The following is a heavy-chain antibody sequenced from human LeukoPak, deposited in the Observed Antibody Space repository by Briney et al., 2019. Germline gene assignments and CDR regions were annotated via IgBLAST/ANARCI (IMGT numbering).Heavy chain of an antibody. CDR3: AKGLEDYGGNSEGAFDI. V-gene: IGHV3-23*01. J-gene: IGHJ3*02. CDR1: GFTFNDYA. Sequence: PGGSLRLSCAASGFTFNDYAMSWVRQAPGEGLEWVSEIGLSSDTTYYADSVRGRFTVSRDDPKSTVYLQMKSLRAEDTAVYYCAKGLEDYGGNSEGAFDIWGQGTMVTVSS. D-gene: IGHD4-23*01. CDR2: IGLSSDTT.